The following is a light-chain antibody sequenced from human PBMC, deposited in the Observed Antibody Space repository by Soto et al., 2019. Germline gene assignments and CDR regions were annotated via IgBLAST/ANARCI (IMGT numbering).Light chain of an antibody. CDR1: QSVSRS. V-gene: IGKV3D-15*01. J-gene: IGKJ1*01. CDR3: QQYKDWPTT. Sequence: IVMTQSPATLSLSPGERATLSCRASQSVSRSVAWYQQKPGQAPRLLSFGAYTRATGIPARFSGSGSGTEFTLTINSLKTEDFAVYHCQQYKDWPTTFGQGTKVDIK. CDR2: GAY.